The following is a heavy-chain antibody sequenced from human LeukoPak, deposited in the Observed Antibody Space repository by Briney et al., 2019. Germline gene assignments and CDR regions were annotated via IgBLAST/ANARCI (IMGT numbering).Heavy chain of an antibody. CDR3: ARERYYDFWSGQPYKWFDP. CDR2: IYCSGST. V-gene: IGHV4-59*11. Sequence: SETLSLTCTVSGGSISSHYWSWIRQPPGKGLEWIGYIYCSGSTNYNPSLKSRVTISVDTSTNQFSLKLSSVTAADTAVYYCARERYYDFWSGQPYKWFDPWGQGTLVTVSS. CDR1: GGSISSHY. J-gene: IGHJ5*02. D-gene: IGHD3-3*01.